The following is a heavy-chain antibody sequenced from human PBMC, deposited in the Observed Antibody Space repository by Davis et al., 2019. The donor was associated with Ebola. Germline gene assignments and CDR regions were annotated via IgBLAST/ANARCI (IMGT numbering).Heavy chain of an antibody. D-gene: IGHD2-15*01. V-gene: IGHV4-4*07. CDR3: AREKDYYYHGLDV. CDR2: IYTTGST. Sequence: PSETLSLTCAVYGGSFSDYYWSWIRQPAGKGLEWIGRIYTTGSTNYNPSLKSRVTMSVDTSKNQFSLKLSSVTAADTAVYYCAREKDYYYHGLDVWGQGTTVTVSS. CDR1: GGSFSDYY. J-gene: IGHJ6*02.